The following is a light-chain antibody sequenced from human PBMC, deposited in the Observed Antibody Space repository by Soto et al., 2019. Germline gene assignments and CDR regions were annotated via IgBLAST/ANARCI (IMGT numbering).Light chain of an antibody. Sequence: EIVVTQSPGALSLSPGGRATLACRASQSVSSSYLAWYQQKPGQAPRLLIYGASSRATGTPDRFRGSGSGTDFTLTISRLEPEDFAVYYCQQSGRSPRTFGQGTKVDIK. CDR3: QQSGRSPRT. V-gene: IGKV3-20*01. CDR2: GAS. CDR1: QSVSSSY. J-gene: IGKJ1*01.